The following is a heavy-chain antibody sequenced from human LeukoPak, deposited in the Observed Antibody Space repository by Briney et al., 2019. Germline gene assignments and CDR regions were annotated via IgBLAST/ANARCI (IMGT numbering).Heavy chain of an antibody. Sequence: SETLSLTCSVFGGSITRYYWSWIRQPPGKGLEWIGYTHYSGSTNYNPSLKSRVTISVDTSKNQFSLKLSSVTAADTAVYYCARRMARMVRGVIRPFDYWGQGTLVTVSS. CDR1: GGSITRYY. CDR2: THYSGST. V-gene: IGHV4-59*12. D-gene: IGHD3-10*01. CDR3: ARRMARMVRGVIRPFDY. J-gene: IGHJ4*02.